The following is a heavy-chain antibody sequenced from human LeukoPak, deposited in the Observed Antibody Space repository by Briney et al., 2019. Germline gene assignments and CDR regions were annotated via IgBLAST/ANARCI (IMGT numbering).Heavy chain of an antibody. J-gene: IGHJ5*02. CDR1: GYIFTSYG. D-gene: IGHD1-26*01. Sequence: ASVKVSCKASGYIFTSYGISWVRQAPGQGLEWMGWISAYNGNTNYAQELQGRVTMTTDTSTSTAYMELSSLRSEDTAVYYCARAPGKWELLEYVDHWFDPWGQGTLVTVSS. V-gene: IGHV1-18*01. CDR2: ISAYNGNT. CDR3: ARAPGKWELLEYVDHWFDP.